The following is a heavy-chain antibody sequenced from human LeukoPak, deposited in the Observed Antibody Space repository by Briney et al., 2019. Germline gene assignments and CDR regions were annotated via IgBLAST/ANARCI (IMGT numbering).Heavy chain of an antibody. J-gene: IGHJ4*02. CDR2: IWYDGSNK. CDR1: GFTFSSYG. D-gene: IGHD3-22*01. Sequence: PGGSLRLSCAASGFTFSSYGMHWVRQAPGKGLEWVAVIWYDGSNKYYADSVKGRFTISSDNSKNTLYLQMNSLRAEDTAVYYCARDRPSPYYYDSSGPQDYWGQGTLVTVSS. V-gene: IGHV3-33*01. CDR3: ARDRPSPYYYDSSGPQDY.